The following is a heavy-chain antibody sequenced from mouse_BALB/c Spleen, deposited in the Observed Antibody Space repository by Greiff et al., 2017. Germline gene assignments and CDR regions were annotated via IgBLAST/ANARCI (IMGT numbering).Heavy chain of an antibody. Sequence: EVKLVESGRGLVQPKGSLKLSCAVSGFTFTTYAMNWVRQAPGKGLEWVARIRSKSNNYATYYADSVKDRFTNASDDSQGMLYLQMNNLKTEDTAMYYCVRQYGSSCRYFDVWGEGTTVTVSS. CDR2: IRSKSNNYAT. CDR3: VRQYGSSCRYFDV. J-gene: IGHJ1*01. D-gene: IGHD1-1*01. V-gene: IGHV10-1*02. CDR1: GFTFTTYA.